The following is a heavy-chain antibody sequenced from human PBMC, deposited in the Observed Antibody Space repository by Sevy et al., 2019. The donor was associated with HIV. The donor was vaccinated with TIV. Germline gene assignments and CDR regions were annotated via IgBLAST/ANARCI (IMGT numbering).Heavy chain of an antibody. J-gene: IGHJ4*02. CDR1: GYTFTSYG. CDR2: ISAYNGNT. V-gene: IGHV1-18*01. D-gene: IGHD3-3*01. Sequence: PSVKVSCKASGYTFTSYGISWVRQAPGQGLEWMGWISAYNGNTNYAQKLQGRVTMTTDTSTSTAYMELRSLRSDDTAVYYCARDSTHYDFWSGYPAGYFDYWGQGTLVTVSS. CDR3: ARDSTHYDFWSGYPAGYFDY.